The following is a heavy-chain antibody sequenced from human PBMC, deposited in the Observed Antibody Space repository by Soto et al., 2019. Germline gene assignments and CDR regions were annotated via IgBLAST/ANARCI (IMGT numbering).Heavy chain of an antibody. Sequence: PGGSLRLSCAASGFTFSSFAMSWVRQAPGKGPDWVSAISGSGGSTYSADSVKGRFTISRDNAKNSLYLQMNSLRAEDTAVYYCARDVFSPPSAYMDFWGQGTTVTVSS. CDR2: ISGSGGST. CDR3: ARDVFSPPSAYMDF. V-gene: IGHV3-23*01. J-gene: IGHJ6*02. D-gene: IGHD2-2*01. CDR1: GFTFSSFA.